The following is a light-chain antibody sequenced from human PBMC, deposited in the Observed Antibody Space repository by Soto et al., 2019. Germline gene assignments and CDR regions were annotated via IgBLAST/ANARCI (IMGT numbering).Light chain of an antibody. CDR3: RSYTSSSTLV. CDR2: EVS. J-gene: IGLJ3*02. CDR1: SSDVGGYNY. Sequence: QSALTQPASVSGSPGQSITISCTGTSSDVGGYNYVSWYQQHSGKAPKLMIYEVSNRSSGVSNLFSGSKSGNTASLTISGLQAEDEADYYCRSYTSSSTLVFGGGTKLTVL. V-gene: IGLV2-14*01.